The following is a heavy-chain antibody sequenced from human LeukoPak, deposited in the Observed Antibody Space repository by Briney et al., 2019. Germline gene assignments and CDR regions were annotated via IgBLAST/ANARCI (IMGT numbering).Heavy chain of an antibody. CDR3: ATRHSYGSVSSPLCDY. CDR1: VYIFRLCE. V-gene: IGHV3-48*03. Sequence: GGSLRLSCVGSVYIFRLCEMSCVRQAPGKGLEWVAYIGGGGSTKHYTDSVRGRFTVSRDNSKSSLYLEMNGLRAEDTACYYFATRHSYGSVSSPLCDYWGQGILVTVSS. CDR2: IGGGGSTK. J-gene: IGHJ4*02. D-gene: IGHD3-10*01.